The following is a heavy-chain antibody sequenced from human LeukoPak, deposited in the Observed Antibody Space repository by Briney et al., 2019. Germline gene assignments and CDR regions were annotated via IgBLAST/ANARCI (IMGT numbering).Heavy chain of an antibody. CDR1: GFTFSNSW. D-gene: IGHD2-21*02. CDR3: ATCNGDCYFNF. Sequence: GGSLRLSCAASGFTFSNSWMNWVRQAPGKGLEWVARVKSKAVGETTSYAAPVKGRFSILRDDSRDMVYLDMNSMEAEDTAVYYCATCNGDCYFNFWGQGTLVIVSS. CDR2: VKSKAVGETT. V-gene: IGHV3-15*07. J-gene: IGHJ4*02.